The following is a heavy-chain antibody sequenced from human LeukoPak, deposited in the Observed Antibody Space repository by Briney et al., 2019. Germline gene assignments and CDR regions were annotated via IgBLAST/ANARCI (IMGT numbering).Heavy chain of an antibody. V-gene: IGHV1-8*01. J-gene: IGHJ6*03. D-gene: IGHD1-14*01. CDR2: MNPNSGNT. CDR1: GYTFTSYD. CDR3: ARGPEDVDYYYYMDV. Sequence: SVNLSCKASGYTFTSYDINWVRQAAGQGLEWMGWMNPNSGNTVYAQKFQGRVTMPRNTSISTSYMELSSLRSEDTAAYYCARGPEDVDYYYYMDVWGKGTTVTVSS.